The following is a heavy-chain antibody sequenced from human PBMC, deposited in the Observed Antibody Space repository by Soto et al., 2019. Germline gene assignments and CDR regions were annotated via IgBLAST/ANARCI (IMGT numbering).Heavy chain of an antibody. J-gene: IGHJ6*03. D-gene: IGHD3-3*01. Sequence: GGSLRLSCAASGFTFRSYSMNWVRQAPGKGLEWVSSISSSSSYIYYADSVKGRFTISRDNAKNSLYLQMNSLRAEDTAVYYCARRKIWSGNYYYYYMDVWGKGTTVTVSS. V-gene: IGHV3-21*01. CDR1: GFTFRSYS. CDR2: ISSSSSYI. CDR3: ARRKIWSGNYYYYYMDV.